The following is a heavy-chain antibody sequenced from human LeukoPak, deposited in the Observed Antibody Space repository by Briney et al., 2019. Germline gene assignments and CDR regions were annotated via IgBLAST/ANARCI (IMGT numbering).Heavy chain of an antibody. CDR2: INHSGST. CDR1: GGSFSGYY. J-gene: IGHJ3*02. CDR3: ARAPSGATNDAFDI. D-gene: IGHD1-26*01. Sequence: SETLSLTCAVYGGSFSGYYWSWIRQPPGRGLEWIGEINHSGSTNYNPSLKSRVTISVDTSKNQFSLKLSSVTAADTAVYYCARAPSGATNDAFDIWGQGTMVTVSS. V-gene: IGHV4-34*01.